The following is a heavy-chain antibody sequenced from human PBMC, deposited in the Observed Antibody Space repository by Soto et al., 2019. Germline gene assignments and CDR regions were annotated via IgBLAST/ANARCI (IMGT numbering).Heavy chain of an antibody. CDR2: IYYSGST. CDR1: GGSISSSSYY. D-gene: IGHD2-15*01. V-gene: IGHV4-39*01. J-gene: IGHJ4*02. Sequence: QLQLQESGPGLVKPSETLSLTCTVSGGSISSSSYYWGWIRQPPGKGLEWIGSIYYSGSTYYNPSLYRRVTISVDTSKHQFSLKVSSVTAADTAVYYCARHTPAISISDHWGQGTLVTVSS. CDR3: ARHTPAISISDH.